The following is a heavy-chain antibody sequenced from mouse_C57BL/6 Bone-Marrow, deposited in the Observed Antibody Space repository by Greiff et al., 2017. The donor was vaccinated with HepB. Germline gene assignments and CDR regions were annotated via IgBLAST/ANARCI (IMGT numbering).Heavy chain of an antibody. V-gene: IGHV1-81*01. J-gene: IGHJ3*01. CDR1: GYTFTSYG. CDR3: ASRDLLWYPWFAY. D-gene: IGHD2-1*01. Sequence: VKLQESGAELARPGASVKLSCKASGYTFTSYGISWVKQRTGQGLEWIGEIYPRSGNTYYNEKFKGKATLTADKSSSTAYMELRSLTSEDSAVYFCASRDLLWYPWFAYWGQGTLVTVSA. CDR2: IYPRSGNT.